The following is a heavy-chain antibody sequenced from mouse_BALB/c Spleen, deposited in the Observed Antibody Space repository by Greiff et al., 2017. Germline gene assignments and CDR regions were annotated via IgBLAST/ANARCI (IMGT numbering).Heavy chain of an antibody. CDR3: ATRGY. J-gene: IGHJ2*01. CDR1: GFTFSSFG. V-gene: IGHV5-17*02. CDR2: ISSGSSTI. Sequence: EVQLVESGGGLVQPGGSRKLSCAASGFTFSSFGMHWVRQAPEKGLEWVAYISSGSSTIYYADTVKGRFTISRDNPKNTLFLQMASLRSEDTAMCYCATRGYWGQGTTLTVSS.